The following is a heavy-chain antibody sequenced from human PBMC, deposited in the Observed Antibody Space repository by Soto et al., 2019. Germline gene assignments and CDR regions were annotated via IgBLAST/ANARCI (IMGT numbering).Heavy chain of an antibody. CDR1: GDSISSVDHY. CDR3: ARDDYSNFAYYGMDV. D-gene: IGHD4-4*01. J-gene: IGHJ6*02. CDR2: IYHSGST. Sequence: QEQLQVSGPGLVKPSQTLSLTCTVSGDSISSVDHYWSWIRQPPGKGLEWIGYIYHSGSTYYNPSLRSRVTISIDTTKNQLSLRLSSVTVADTAVYYCARDDYSNFAYYGMDVWGQGTKVTVSS. V-gene: IGHV4-30-4*01.